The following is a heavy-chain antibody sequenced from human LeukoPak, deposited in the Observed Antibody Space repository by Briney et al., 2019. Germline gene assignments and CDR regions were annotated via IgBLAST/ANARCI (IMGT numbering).Heavy chain of an antibody. CDR3: ARRNNYGSGSYYPTPMDWFDP. D-gene: IGHD3-10*01. CDR2: IYYSGST. Sequence: SETLSLTCTVSGGSISSYYWSWIRQPVGKGLEWIGYIYYSGSTNYNPSLKSRVTISVDTSKNQFSLKLSSVTAADTAVYYCARRNNYGSGSYYPTPMDWFDPWGQGTLLTVSS. V-gene: IGHV4-59*08. J-gene: IGHJ5*02. CDR1: GGSISSYY.